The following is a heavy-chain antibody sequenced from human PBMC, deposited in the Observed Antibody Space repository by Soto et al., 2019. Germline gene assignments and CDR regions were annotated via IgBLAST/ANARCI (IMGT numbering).Heavy chain of an antibody. D-gene: IGHD5-12*01. J-gene: IGHJ4*02. Sequence: QVHLEESGPGLVKPSQTLSLTCTVSGASISSGDYFWSWIRQSPGKGLEWIGYIYDSGSSYYNPSLKSRVTMSVDTSKNQFSLMLSSVTAADTAVYYCAREKGYISGPKNFDYWGQGTLVTVSS. V-gene: IGHV4-30-4*01. CDR3: AREKGYISGPKNFDY. CDR1: GASISSGDYF. CDR2: IYDSGSS.